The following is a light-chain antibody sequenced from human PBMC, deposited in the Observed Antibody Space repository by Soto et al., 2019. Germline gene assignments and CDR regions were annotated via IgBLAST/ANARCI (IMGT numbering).Light chain of an antibody. CDR2: EVS. V-gene: IGLV2-8*01. J-gene: IGLJ2*01. CDR3: SSYAGATNLV. Sequence: QSALTQPPSASGSPGQSVTISCTGTSSDVGAYNSVSWYQHYPGKAPKLLIYEVSKRPSGVPDRFSGSKSGNTASLTVSGLQAEDEPDYYCSSYAGATNLVFGGGTKLTVL. CDR1: SSDVGAYNS.